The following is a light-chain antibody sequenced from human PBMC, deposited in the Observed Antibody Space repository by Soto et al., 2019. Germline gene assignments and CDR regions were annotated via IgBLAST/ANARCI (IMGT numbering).Light chain of an antibody. CDR3: QQHNYWPS. J-gene: IGKJ2*01. Sequence: EIVMTQSPVTLSVSPGERATLSCRASQSVGSNLAWYQQKPGQAPRLLLYGASTRATGIPGRFSGSGSGTEFTLTITSLQSEDFAVYYGQQHNYWPSFGQGTKLEFK. V-gene: IGKV3-15*01. CDR1: QSVGSN. CDR2: GAS.